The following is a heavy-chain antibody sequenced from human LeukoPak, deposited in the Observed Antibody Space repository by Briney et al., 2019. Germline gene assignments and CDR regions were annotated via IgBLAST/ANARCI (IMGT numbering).Heavy chain of an antibody. V-gene: IGHV1-46*01. J-gene: IGHJ4*02. CDR3: ARELTGGYFDY. CDR1: GYTFTSYF. CDR2: IDPRGGTT. Sequence: ASVKVSFKASGYTFTSYFLHWVRQAPGQGLEWMGIIDPRGGTTRYAQKLQGRVAMTRDTSTSTVYMEMSSLISEDTAVYYCARELTGGYFDYWGQGTLVTVSS. D-gene: IGHD7-27*01.